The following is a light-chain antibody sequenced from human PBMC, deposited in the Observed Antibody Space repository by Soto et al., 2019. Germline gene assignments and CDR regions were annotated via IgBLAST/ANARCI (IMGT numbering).Light chain of an antibody. CDR3: QQYGSSGT. J-gene: IGKJ1*01. CDR1: QSVSSY. V-gene: IGKV3-20*01. Sequence: EIVLTESPGTLSLCPGERATLSCRASQSVSSYLAWYQQKPGQAPRLLIYDASNRATGIPDRFSGSGSGTDFTLTISRLEPEDFAVYYCQQYGSSGTFGQGTKVDI. CDR2: DAS.